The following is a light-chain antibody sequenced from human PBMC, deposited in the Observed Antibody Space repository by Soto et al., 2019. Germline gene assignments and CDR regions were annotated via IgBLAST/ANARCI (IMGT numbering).Light chain of an antibody. Sequence: QTVVTQPPSVSGAPGQRVTISCTGSSSNIGAGYDVHWYQQLPGTAPKLLIYANRGRPSGVPDRFSGSRSGTSASLAITGLQTEDEADYYCQSYDSSLRGSVFGTGTKLTVL. V-gene: IGLV1-40*01. J-gene: IGLJ1*01. CDR1: SSNIGAGYD. CDR2: ANR. CDR3: QSYDSSLRGSV.